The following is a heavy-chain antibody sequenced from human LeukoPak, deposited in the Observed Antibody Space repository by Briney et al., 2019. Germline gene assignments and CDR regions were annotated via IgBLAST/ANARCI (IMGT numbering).Heavy chain of an antibody. V-gene: IGHV4-34*01. CDR1: GGSFSGYY. D-gene: IGHD2-21*01. Sequence: SETLSLTCAVYGGSFSGYYWSWIRQPPGKGLEWIGNIYYSGSTYYNPSLKSRVTISVDTSKNQFSLKLSSVTAADTAVYYCARRSTVVGMGWFDPWGQGTLVIVSS. CDR2: IYYSGST. J-gene: IGHJ5*02. CDR3: ARRSTVVGMGWFDP.